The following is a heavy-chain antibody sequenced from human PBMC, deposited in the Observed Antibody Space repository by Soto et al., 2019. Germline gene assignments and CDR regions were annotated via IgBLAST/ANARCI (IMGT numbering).Heavy chain of an antibody. V-gene: IGHV4-59*01. CDR3: GKWHSSSPPHYGMDV. CDR1: GGSISSYY. CDR2: IYYSGST. J-gene: IGHJ6*02. D-gene: IGHD6-6*01. Sequence: KPSETLSLTCTVSGGSISSYYWSWIRQPPGKGLEWIGYIYYSGSTNYNPSLKSRVTISVDTSKNQFSLKLSSVTAADTAVYYYGKWHSSSPPHYGMDVWGQGTTVTVSS.